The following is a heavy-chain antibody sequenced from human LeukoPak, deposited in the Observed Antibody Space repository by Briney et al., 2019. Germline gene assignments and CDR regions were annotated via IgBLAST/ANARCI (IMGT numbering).Heavy chain of an antibody. V-gene: IGHV4-59*08. D-gene: IGHD1-1*01. Sequence: SETLSLTCTVSGGSISSYYWSWIRQPPGKGLEWIGYIYYSRSTNYNPSLKSRVTISVDTSKNQFSLKLSSVTAADTAVYYCARLKRLYYFDYWGQGTLVTVSS. CDR3: ARLKRLYYFDY. CDR2: IYYSRST. CDR1: GGSISSYY. J-gene: IGHJ4*02.